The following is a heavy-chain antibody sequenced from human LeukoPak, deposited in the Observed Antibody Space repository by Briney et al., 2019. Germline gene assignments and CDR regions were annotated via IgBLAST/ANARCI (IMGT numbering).Heavy chain of an antibody. CDR3: ARGVHYDILTGSPGADY. D-gene: IGHD3-9*01. CDR1: GFTFSSYS. CDR2: VSSSSSTI. V-gene: IGHV3-48*02. J-gene: IGHJ4*02. Sequence: GGSLRLSCAASGFTFSSYSMNWVRQAPAKGLAWVSYVSSSSSTIYYADSVKGRFTISKDNAKNSLYLQMNSLRDEDTAVYYCARGVHYDILTGSPGADYWGQGTLVTVSS.